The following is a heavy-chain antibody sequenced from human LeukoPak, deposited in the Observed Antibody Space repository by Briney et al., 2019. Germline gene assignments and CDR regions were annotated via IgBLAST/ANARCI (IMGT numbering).Heavy chain of an antibody. Sequence: SETLSLTCTDSGGSISSSSYYWGWIRQPPGKGLEWIGSIYYSGSTYYNPSLKSRVTISVDTSKNQFSLKLSSVTAADTAVYYCAGDSSSNAFDILGQGTMVTVSS. CDR3: AGDSSSNAFDI. CDR2: IYYSGST. D-gene: IGHD6-6*01. J-gene: IGHJ3*02. V-gene: IGHV4-39*01. CDR1: GGSISSSSYY.